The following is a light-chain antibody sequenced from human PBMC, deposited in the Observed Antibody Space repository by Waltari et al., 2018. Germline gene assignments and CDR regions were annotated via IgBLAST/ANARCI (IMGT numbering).Light chain of an antibody. CDR3: QSYDRNLVV. Sequence: QSVLTQPPSTSGAPGQRATISGTGTSSTIVAGHEVHWYQQLPGTAPKLLTYGNNNRPSGVPDRFSASKSDISASLAITGLQAEDEADYYCQSYDRNLVVFGGGTKLTVL. CDR1: SSTIVAGHE. CDR2: GNN. J-gene: IGLJ2*01. V-gene: IGLV1-40*01.